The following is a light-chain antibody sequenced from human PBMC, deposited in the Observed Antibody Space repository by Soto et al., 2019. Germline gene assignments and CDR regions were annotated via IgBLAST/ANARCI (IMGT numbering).Light chain of an antibody. CDR3: QQYGSSPFT. CDR1: QFVSSSY. J-gene: IGKJ3*01. V-gene: IGKV3-20*01. Sequence: EIVLTQSPGTLSLSPGERATLSCRTSQFVSSSYLAWYQQIPGQAPRLLIYGTSSRATGIPDRFSGSGSGTDFTLIVSRLEPEDFAVYYCQQYGSSPFTFGPGTKVDFK. CDR2: GTS.